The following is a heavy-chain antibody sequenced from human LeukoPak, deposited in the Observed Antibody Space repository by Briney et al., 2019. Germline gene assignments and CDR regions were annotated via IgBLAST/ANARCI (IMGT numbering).Heavy chain of an antibody. J-gene: IGHJ5*02. D-gene: IGHD3-10*01. V-gene: IGHV3-30*18. CDR1: GFTFSSYG. CDR3: AKDARMVRGVISPNWFDP. CDR2: ISYDGSNK. Sequence: GGSLRLSCAASGFTFSSYGMHWVRQAPGKGLEGVAVISYDGSNKYYADSVKGRFTISRDNSKNTLYLQMNSLRAEDTAVYYCAKDARMVRGVISPNWFDPWGQGTLVTVSS.